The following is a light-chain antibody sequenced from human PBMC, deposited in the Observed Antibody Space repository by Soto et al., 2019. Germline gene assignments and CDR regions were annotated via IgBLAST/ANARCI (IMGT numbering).Light chain of an antibody. CDR3: QQANSFPMT. V-gene: IGKV1-12*01. CDR1: QAISSL. CDR2: GAS. Sequence: DIQMTQSPSSGSASVGDRVTITCRASQAISSLLAWYQQKQGKAPKXLIYGASSLQSGVPSRFSGSGSGTDSTITINRLQPEDGETYDGQQANSFPMTFGQGTRLEIK. J-gene: IGKJ5*01.